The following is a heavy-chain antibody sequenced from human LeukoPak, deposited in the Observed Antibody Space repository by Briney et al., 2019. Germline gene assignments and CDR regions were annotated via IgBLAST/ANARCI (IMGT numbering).Heavy chain of an antibody. Sequence: PGGSLRLSCAASGFTFSNYAMSWVRQAPGKGLEWVSAISGSDGATYYADSVKGRFTISRDASKNTLYLQMNSLRAEDTAVYYCVKTSRHSAYCGGDCYPRYFDYWGQGTQVTVSS. CDR1: GFTFSNYA. CDR3: VKTSRHSAYCGGDCYPRYFDY. V-gene: IGHV3-23*01. J-gene: IGHJ4*02. CDR2: ISGSDGAT. D-gene: IGHD2-21*02.